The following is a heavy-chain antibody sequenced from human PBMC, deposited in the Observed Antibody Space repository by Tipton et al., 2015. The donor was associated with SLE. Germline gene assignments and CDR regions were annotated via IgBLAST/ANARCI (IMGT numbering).Heavy chain of an antibody. CDR1: GFTVSSNY. D-gene: IGHD6-13*01. V-gene: IGHV3-53*04. J-gene: IGHJ2*01. CDR2: IYSGGST. Sequence: SLRLSCAASGFTVSSNYMSWVRQAPGKGLEWVSVIYSGGSTYYADSVKGRFTISRHNSKNTLYLQMNSLRAEDTAVYYCAREGSAAERYFDLWGRGTLVTVSS. CDR3: AREGSAAERYFDL.